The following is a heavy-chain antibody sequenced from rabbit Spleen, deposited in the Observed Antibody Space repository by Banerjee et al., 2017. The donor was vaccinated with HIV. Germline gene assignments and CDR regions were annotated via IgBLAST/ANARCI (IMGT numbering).Heavy chain of an antibody. Sequence: QEQLEESGGDRVKPEGALTLTCTAYGIDFSSTYYMCWVRQAPGKGLELIACIDPNKSGSTRYASWAKGRFTISKTSSTTVTLQMTSLTAADTATYFCARDTSSSFSSYGMDLWVQGTLVTVS. V-gene: IGHV1S45*01. J-gene: IGHJ6*01. D-gene: IGHD1-1*01. CDR3: ARDTSSSFSSYGMDL. CDR1: GIDFSSTYY. CDR2: IDPNKSGST.